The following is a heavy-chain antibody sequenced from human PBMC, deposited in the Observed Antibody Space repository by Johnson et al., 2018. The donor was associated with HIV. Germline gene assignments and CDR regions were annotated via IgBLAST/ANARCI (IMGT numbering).Heavy chain of an antibody. V-gene: IGHV3-7*05. CDR2: IKQDESEK. J-gene: IGHJ3*02. CDR3: AQIGSAAFTMVREPPGGDAFDI. CDR1: GFTFSDYW. D-gene: IGHD3-10*01. Sequence: EVQVVESGGGLVQPGGSLRLSCAASGFTFSDYWMSWVRQAPGKGLEWVANIKQDESEKYYVDSVKGRFSISRDNAKNSLYLQMNSLRAEDTAVYYCAQIGSAAFTMVREPPGGDAFDIWGQGTMVTVSS.